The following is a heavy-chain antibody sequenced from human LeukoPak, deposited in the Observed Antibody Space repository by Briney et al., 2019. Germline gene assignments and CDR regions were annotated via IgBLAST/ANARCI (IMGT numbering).Heavy chain of an antibody. CDR3: ARDRGTVVFDY. D-gene: IGHD2-2*01. V-gene: IGHV1-8*01. Sequence: ASVKVSCKASGYTFTSYDINWVRQATGQGLEWMGWMNPNSGNTGYAQKFQGRVTMTRDTSTSTVYMELSSLRSEDTAVYYCARDRGTVVFDYWGQGTLVTVSS. CDR2: MNPNSGNT. J-gene: IGHJ4*02. CDR1: GYTFTSYD.